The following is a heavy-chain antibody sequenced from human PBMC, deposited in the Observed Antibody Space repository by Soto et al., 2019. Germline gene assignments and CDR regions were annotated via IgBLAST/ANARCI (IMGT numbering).Heavy chain of an antibody. CDR1: GVTVSSND. Sequence: GGSLRLSCAASGVTVSSNDVSWVRQAPGKGLQWVSITYTGGNTYYADSVKGRFTISRDNSKNTLYIQMNSLRVEDTAVYYCARRPRYKDFWGQGLLLTGFS. V-gene: IGHV3-66*04. CDR3: ARRPRYKDF. J-gene: IGHJ4*02. D-gene: IGHD5-18*01. CDR2: TYTGGNT.